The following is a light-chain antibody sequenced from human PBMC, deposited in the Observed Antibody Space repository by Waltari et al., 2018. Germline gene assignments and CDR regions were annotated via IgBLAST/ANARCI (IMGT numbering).Light chain of an antibody. CDR2: GAS. Sequence: IVLTQSPGTLSLSPGERATLSCRASETVSRALAWYQQKTGQAPRLLIYGASTRAPGIPDRFSGSGSGTDFSLTISGLEPEDFAVYYCQHYVRLPATFGQGTKVEIK. CDR1: ETVSRA. J-gene: IGKJ1*01. V-gene: IGKV3-20*01. CDR3: QHYVRLPAT.